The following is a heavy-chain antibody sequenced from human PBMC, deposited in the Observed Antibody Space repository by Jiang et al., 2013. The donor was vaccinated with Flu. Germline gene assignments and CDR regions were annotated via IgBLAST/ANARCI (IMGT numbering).Heavy chain of an antibody. CDR3: AHKGWGYYDSSGYEAWNY. V-gene: IGHV2-5*02. CDR1: GFSLSTSGVG. Sequence: KPTQTLTLTCTFSGFSLSTSGVGVGWIRQPPGKALEWLALIYWDDDKRYSPSLKSRLTITKDTSKNQVVLTMTNMDPVDTATYYCAHKGWGYYDSSGYEAWNYWGQGTLVTVSS. D-gene: IGHD3-22*01. J-gene: IGHJ4*02. CDR2: IYWDDDK.